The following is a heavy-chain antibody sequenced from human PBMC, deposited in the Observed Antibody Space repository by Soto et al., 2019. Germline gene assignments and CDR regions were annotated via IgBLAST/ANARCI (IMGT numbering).Heavy chain of an antibody. CDR1: GGSISSYY. CDR2: VYNSGST. Sequence: SETLSLTCTVSGGSISSYYWTWIRQPPGKGLEWIGYVYNSGSTNYNPSLKSRVTISEDTSKSQFSLKVNSMTAADTAVYYCARYRREAVAGYTLDNWGQGILVTVSS. V-gene: IGHV4-59*01. D-gene: IGHD6-13*01. J-gene: IGHJ4*02. CDR3: ARYRREAVAGYTLDN.